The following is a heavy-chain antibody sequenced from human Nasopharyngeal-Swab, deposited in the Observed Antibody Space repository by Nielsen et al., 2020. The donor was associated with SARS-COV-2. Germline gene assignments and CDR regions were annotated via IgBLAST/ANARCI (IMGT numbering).Heavy chain of an antibody. J-gene: IGHJ6*02. D-gene: IGHD6-13*01. Sequence: ASVKVSCKASGYTFTSSDINWVRQAPGQGLEWMGIINPSGGSTSYAQKFQGRVTMTRDTSTSTVYMELSSLRSEDTAVYYCARVRRIAAAASYGMDVWGQGTTVTVSS. CDR3: ARVRRIAAAASYGMDV. CDR1: GYTFTSSD. CDR2: INPSGGST. V-gene: IGHV1-46*01.